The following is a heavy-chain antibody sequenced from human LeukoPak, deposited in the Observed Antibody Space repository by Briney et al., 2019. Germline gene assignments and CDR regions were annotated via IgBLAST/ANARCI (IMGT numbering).Heavy chain of an antibody. CDR3: ARVFAGYCSGVSCPWDY. Sequence: PGGSLRLSCAASGCTFSSYSMNWVRQAPGKGLEWVSYISSSSSTIYYADSVKGRFTISRDNAKNSLYMQMNSLRDEDTAVYYCARVFAGYCSGVSCPWDYWGQGTLVTVSS. CDR1: GCTFSSYS. D-gene: IGHD2-15*01. CDR2: ISSSSSTI. J-gene: IGHJ4*02. V-gene: IGHV3-48*02.